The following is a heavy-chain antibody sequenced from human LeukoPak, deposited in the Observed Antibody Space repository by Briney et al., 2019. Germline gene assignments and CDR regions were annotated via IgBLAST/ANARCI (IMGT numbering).Heavy chain of an antibody. Sequence: GGPLRLSCAASGFTFDDYAMHWVRQAPGKGLEWVSGISWNSGSIGYADSVKGRFTISRDNAKNSLYLQMNSLRAEDMALYYCAKGLYYDSSGGFDYWGQGTLVTVSS. V-gene: IGHV3-9*03. D-gene: IGHD3-22*01. J-gene: IGHJ4*02. CDR2: ISWNSGSI. CDR1: GFTFDDYA. CDR3: AKGLYYDSSGGFDY.